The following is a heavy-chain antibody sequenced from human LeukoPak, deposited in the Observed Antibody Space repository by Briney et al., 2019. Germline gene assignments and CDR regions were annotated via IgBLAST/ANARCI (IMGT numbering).Heavy chain of an antibody. V-gene: IGHV3-30*03. CDR2: ISYDGSNK. J-gene: IGHJ6*03. Sequence: GGSLRLSCAASGFTFSDYYMSWIRQAPGMGLEWVAVISYDGSNKYYADSVKGRFTISRDNSKNTLYLQMNSLRAEDTAVYYCASGSRGSSSSGYYYYMDVWGKGTTVTVSS. CDR3: ASGSRGSSSSGYYYYMDV. D-gene: IGHD6-6*01. CDR1: GFTFSDYY.